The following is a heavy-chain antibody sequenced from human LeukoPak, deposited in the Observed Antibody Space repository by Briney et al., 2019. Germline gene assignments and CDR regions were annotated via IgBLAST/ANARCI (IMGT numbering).Heavy chain of an antibody. CDR3: TTGGGVGARPY. J-gene: IGHJ4*02. CDR1: GFTFSNAW. CDR2: IKSRTDGGTT. Sequence: SGGSLRLSCAASGFTFSNAWMSWVRQAPGKGLEWVGRIKSRTDGGTTDYAAPVKGRFTISRDYSRNPLYLQMNSLKTEDTAVYYCTTGGGVGARPYWGQGTLVTVSS. D-gene: IGHD1-26*01. V-gene: IGHV3-15*01.